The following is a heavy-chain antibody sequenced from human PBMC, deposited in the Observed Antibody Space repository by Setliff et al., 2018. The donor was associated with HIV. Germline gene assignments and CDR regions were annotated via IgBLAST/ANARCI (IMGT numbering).Heavy chain of an antibody. J-gene: IGHJ6*03. V-gene: IGHV4-61*02. D-gene: IGHD3-22*01. CDR3: ARETYYYDNPQYYYYYMDV. CDR1: GGSISSGSYY. CDR2: IYTSGST. Sequence: SETLSLTCTVSGGSISSGSYYWSWIRQPAGKGLEWIGRIYTSGSTNYNPSLKSRVTISVDTSKNQFSLKLRSVTAAGTAVDYCARETYYYDNPQYYYYYMDVWGKGTTVTVSS.